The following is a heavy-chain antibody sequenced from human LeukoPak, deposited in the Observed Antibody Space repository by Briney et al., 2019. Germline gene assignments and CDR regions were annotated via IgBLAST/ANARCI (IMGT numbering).Heavy chain of an antibody. CDR2: MNPNSGNT. V-gene: IGHV1-8*03. D-gene: IGHD5-18*01. Sequence: ASVKVSCKASGYTFTSYDIDWVRQATGQGLEWMGWMNPNSGNTGYAQKFQGRVTITRNTSISTAYMELSSLRSEDTAVYYCARARRGYSSHYYYMDVWGKGTTVTVSS. CDR1: GYTFTSYD. J-gene: IGHJ6*03. CDR3: ARARRGYSSHYYYMDV.